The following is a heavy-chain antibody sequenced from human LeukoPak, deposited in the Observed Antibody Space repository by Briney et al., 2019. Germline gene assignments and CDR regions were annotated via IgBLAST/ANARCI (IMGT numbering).Heavy chain of an antibody. CDR2: INQDGFKK. Sequence: GGSLRLSCAASGFTFSHYWMSWVRQAPGKGLEWVANINQDGFKKDYVDSVKGRFTISRDNSKNTLYLQMNSLRAEDTAVYYCASGSGSYRTPYYYMDVWGTGTTVTVSS. CDR1: GFTFSHYW. J-gene: IGHJ6*03. D-gene: IGHD3-10*01. CDR3: ASGSGSYRTPYYYMDV. V-gene: IGHV3-7*03.